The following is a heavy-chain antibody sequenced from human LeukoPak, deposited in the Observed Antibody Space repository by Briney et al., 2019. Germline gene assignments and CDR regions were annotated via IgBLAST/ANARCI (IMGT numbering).Heavy chain of an antibody. CDR2: IRSSTHSDAT. CDR1: GFTFTGSA. D-gene: IGHD2-15*01. J-gene: IGHJ4*02. V-gene: IGHV3-73*01. CDR3: ARGGVCSGGNCYYYFDY. Sequence: PGGSLRLSCAASGFTFTGSAMHWVRQASGKGLEWVGRIRSSTHSDATAYAEPVKGRFTISRDDSKKTAYLQMNTLKTEDTAVYYCARGGVCSGGNCYYYFDYWGQGTLVTVSS.